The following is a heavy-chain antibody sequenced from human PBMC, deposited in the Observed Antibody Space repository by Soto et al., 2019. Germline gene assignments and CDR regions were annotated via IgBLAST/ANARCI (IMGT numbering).Heavy chain of an antibody. V-gene: IGHV1-18*01. CDR3: ARDRGAYGMDV. Sequence: QVQLVQSGAEVKKPGASVKVSCKASGYTFTSYGITWVRQAPGQGLEGRGWISAYNGNTNYAQKLQGRVTMTTDTSTGPAYSALRSMRSDDTDVYYCARDRGAYGMDVWGQGATVTVSS. CDR1: GYTFTSYG. J-gene: IGHJ6*02. CDR2: ISAYNGNT.